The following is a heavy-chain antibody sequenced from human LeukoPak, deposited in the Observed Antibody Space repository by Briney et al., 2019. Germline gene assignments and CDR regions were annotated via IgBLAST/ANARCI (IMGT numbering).Heavy chain of an antibody. CDR1: GYSFIDYY. J-gene: IGHJ6*03. Sequence: GASVKVSCKASGYSFIDYYMHWVRQAPGQGLEWMGIINPSGGSTSYAQKFQGRVTMTRDTSTSTVYMELSSLRSEDTAVYYCARDPITMVRGVILPPYYYMDVWGKGTTVTISS. D-gene: IGHD3-10*01. CDR3: ARDPITMVRGVILPPYYYMDV. CDR2: INPSGGST. V-gene: IGHV1-46*01.